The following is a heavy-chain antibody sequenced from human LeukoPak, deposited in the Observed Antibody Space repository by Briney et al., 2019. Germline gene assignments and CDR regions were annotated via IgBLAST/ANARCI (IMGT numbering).Heavy chain of an antibody. D-gene: IGHD6-19*01. V-gene: IGHV3-49*03. CDR2: IRSKAYGGTT. Sequence: GGSLRLSCTASGFTFGDYAMSWFRQAPGKGLEWVGFIRSKAYGGTTEYAASVKGRFTISRDDSKSIAYLQMNSLKTEDTAVYYCTRGGFSRGWYYFDYWGQGTLVTVSS. CDR1: GFTFGDYA. CDR3: TRGGFSRGWYYFDY. J-gene: IGHJ4*02.